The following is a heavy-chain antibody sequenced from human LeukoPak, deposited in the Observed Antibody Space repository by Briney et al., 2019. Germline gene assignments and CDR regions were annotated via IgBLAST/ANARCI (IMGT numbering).Heavy chain of an antibody. D-gene: IGHD3-10*01. J-gene: IGHJ4*02. V-gene: IGHV3-33*06. CDR2: IWYDGSNK. CDR1: GFTFSSYG. Sequence: GRSLRLSCAASGFTFSSYGMHWVRQTPGKGLEWVAVIWYDGSNKYYADSVKGRFTISRDNSKNTLYLQMNSLRAEDTAVYYCAKDALGLDYWGQGTLVTVSS. CDR3: AKDALGLDY.